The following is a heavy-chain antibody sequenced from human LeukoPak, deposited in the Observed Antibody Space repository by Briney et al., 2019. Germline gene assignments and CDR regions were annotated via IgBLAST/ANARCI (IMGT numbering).Heavy chain of an antibody. J-gene: IGHJ4*02. CDR2: ISYSGTT. Sequence: SETLSLTCTVSGGSISSSTYFWGWIRQSPGKGLEWIGSISYSGTTYYNPSLKSRVTISVDTSKNQFSLKLNSVTAADTAVFYCAANSADYNTLGSSYKVWGQGTLVTVSS. V-gene: IGHV4-39*01. D-gene: IGHD3-10*01. CDR3: AANSADYNTLGSSYKV. CDR1: GGSISSSTYF.